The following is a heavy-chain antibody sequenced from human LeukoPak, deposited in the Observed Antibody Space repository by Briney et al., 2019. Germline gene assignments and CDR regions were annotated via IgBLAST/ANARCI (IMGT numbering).Heavy chain of an antibody. CDR3: AREGYFDTSGYFEY. V-gene: IGHV4-59*01. D-gene: IGHD3-22*01. CDR2: IYYSGST. J-gene: IGHJ4*02. CDR1: GGSFSSYY. Sequence: SETLSLTCTVSGGSFSSYYWSWIRQPPGKGLEWIGSIYYSGSTNYNPSFRSRATISVDKSNNRFSLKLSAVTAADSAIYYCAREGYFDTSGYFEYWGQGILVTVS.